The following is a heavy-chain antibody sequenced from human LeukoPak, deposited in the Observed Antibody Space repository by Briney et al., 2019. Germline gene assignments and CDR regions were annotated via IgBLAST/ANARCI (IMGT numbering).Heavy chain of an antibody. CDR3: ARVYAVAGNNWFDP. CDR2: ISGSGDST. CDR1: GFTFSSYA. D-gene: IGHD6-19*01. V-gene: IGHV3-23*01. Sequence: GGSLRLSCAASGFTFSSYAMTWVRQAPGKGLEWVSAISGSGDSTYYADSVKGLFTISRDNAKNSLYLQMNSLRAEDTAVYYCARVYAVAGNNWFDPWGQGTLVTVSS. J-gene: IGHJ5*02.